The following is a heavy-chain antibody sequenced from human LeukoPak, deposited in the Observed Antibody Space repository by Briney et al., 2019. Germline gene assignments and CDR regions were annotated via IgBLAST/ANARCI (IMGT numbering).Heavy chain of an antibody. CDR1: GYTFTGYF. D-gene: IGHD2-2*01. CDR2: INPNSGGT. J-gene: IGHJ4*02. V-gene: IGHV1-2*06. CDR3: ARLVVPAVPFDY. Sequence: ASVKVSCKASGYTFTGYFMHWARQAPGQGLEWMGRINPNSGGTNYAQKFQGRVTMTRDTSISTAYMELSRLRSDDTAVYYCARLVVPAVPFDYWGQGTLVTVSS.